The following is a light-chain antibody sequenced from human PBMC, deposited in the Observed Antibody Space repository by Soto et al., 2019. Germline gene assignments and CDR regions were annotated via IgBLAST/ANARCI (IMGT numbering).Light chain of an antibody. CDR2: EGS. J-gene: IGLJ3*02. Sequence: QSALTQPASVSGSLGQSITISCTGTNSDVGGYNLVSWYQQHPGKAPKLMTYEGSKRPSGVSNRFSGSKSGNTASLTISGLQAEDEHDYYCCSYAGSSTWVFGGGTKLTVL. CDR3: CSYAGSSTWV. CDR1: NSDVGGYNL. V-gene: IGLV2-23*01.